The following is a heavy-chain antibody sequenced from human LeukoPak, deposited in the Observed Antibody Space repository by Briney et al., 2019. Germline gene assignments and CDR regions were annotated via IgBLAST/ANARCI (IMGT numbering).Heavy chain of an antibody. Sequence: PIFGTPNYAQKFQGTLTITAYESTSTAYMELSSLRSEDTAVYYCARGEKPYELLVYPAIDYWGQGTLVTVSS. J-gene: IGHJ4*02. CDR3: ARGEKPYELLVYPAIDY. V-gene: IGHV1-69*01. CDR2: PIFGTP. D-gene: IGHD1-14*01.